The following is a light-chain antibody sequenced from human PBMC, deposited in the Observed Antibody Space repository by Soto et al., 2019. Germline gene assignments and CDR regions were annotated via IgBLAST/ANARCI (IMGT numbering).Light chain of an antibody. CDR1: QSVDIN. CDR3: QQYNNWPWT. V-gene: IGKV3D-15*01. J-gene: IGKJ1*01. CDR2: GAS. Sequence: EIVMTQSPATLSVSPGERATLSCRASQSVDINLAWYQKKPGQAPRLLIYGASSRATGIPDRFSGSGSGTDFTLTISSLQSEDFAVYYCQQYNNWPWTFGQGTKVDIK.